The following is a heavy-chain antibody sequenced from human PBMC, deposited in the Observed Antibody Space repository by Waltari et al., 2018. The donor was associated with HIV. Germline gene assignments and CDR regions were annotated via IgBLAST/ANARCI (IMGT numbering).Heavy chain of an antibody. Sequence: EVRLVESGGGLIPPGGSLRLSCPASMVTVSNNFMSWVRQAPGKGREWVSVIDHVHKTHYSDPVKGRFAISRDNSKNELYLQMNSLRVEDTAMYYCTRDFRYWGQGTLVTVSS. CDR3: TRDFRY. D-gene: IGHD2-15*01. CDR1: MVTVSNNF. V-gene: IGHV3-53*01. J-gene: IGHJ4*02. CDR2: IDHVHKT.